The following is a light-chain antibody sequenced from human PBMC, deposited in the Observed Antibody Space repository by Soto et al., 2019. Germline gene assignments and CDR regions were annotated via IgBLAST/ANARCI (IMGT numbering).Light chain of an antibody. CDR2: GAS. CDR1: QSVISSY. CDR3: QQHGSSPWT. J-gene: IGKJ1*01. Sequence: EIVLTQSPGTLSLSPGERATLSCRASQSVISSYLAWYQHKPGQAPRLLIYGASSRATGIPDRFSGSGSGPDFTLTISSLEPEDFAVYFCQQHGSSPWTFGQGTKVEVK. V-gene: IGKV3-20*01.